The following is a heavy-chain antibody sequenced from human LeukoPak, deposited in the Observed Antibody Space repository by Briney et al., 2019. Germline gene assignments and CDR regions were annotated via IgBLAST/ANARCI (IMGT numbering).Heavy chain of an antibody. CDR1: GYTFTSNG. CDR2: ISAYNGNT. J-gene: IGHJ4*02. V-gene: IGHV1-18*01. Sequence: GASVKVSCKASGYTFTSNGISWVRQAPGQGLEWMGWISAYNGNTNYAQKLQGRVTMTTDTSTSTAYMELRSLRSDDTAVYYCARARYPRYFDWYFDYWGQGTLVTVSS. CDR3: ARARYPRYFDWYFDY. D-gene: IGHD3-9*01.